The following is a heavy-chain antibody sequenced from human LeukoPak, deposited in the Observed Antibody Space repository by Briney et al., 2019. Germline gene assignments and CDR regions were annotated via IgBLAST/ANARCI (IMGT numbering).Heavy chain of an antibody. Sequence: PGGSLKLSCAASGFTFSGSAMHWVRQASGKGLEWVGRIRSKANSYATAYAASVKGRFTISRDDSKNTAYLQMNSLKTEDTAVYYCTSKGYYYDSSGYYFDNYYYYMDVWAKGPRSPSP. CDR1: GFTFSGSA. D-gene: IGHD3-22*01. J-gene: IGHJ6*03. CDR3: TSKGYYYDSSGYYFDNYYYYMDV. CDR2: IRSKANSYAT. V-gene: IGHV3-73*01.